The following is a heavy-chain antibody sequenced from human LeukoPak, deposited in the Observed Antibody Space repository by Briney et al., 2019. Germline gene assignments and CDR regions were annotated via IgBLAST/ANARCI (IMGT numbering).Heavy chain of an antibody. J-gene: IGHJ3*02. CDR3: ARLSRSISTAGAFDI. Sequence: SETLSLTCTVSGGSISNYFWSWIRQPPGKGLEWIGYIYYTGSTNYNPSLKSRVTISVGTSKNQFSLKLSSVTAADTAVYYCARLSRSISTAGAFDIWGQGTMVTVSS. V-gene: IGHV4-59*01. CDR1: GGSISNYF. D-gene: IGHD3-10*01. CDR2: IYYTGST.